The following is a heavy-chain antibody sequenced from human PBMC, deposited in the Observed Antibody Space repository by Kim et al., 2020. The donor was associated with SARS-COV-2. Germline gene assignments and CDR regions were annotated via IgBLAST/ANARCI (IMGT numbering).Heavy chain of an antibody. CDR3: TRPYIAAAGTLWFDP. Sequence: GGSLRLSCAASGFTFSGSAMHWVRQASGKGLEWVGRIRSKANSYATAYAASVKGRFTISRDDSKNTAYLQMNSLKTEDTAVYYCTRPYIAAAGTLWFDPWGQGTLVTVSS. CDR2: IRSKANSYAT. V-gene: IGHV3-73*01. CDR1: GFTFSGSA. D-gene: IGHD6-13*01. J-gene: IGHJ5*02.